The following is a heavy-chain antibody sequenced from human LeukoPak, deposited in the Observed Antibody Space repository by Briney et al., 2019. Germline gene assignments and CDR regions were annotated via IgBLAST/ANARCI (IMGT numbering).Heavy chain of an antibody. CDR2: ISGSGGNT. D-gene: IGHD1-26*01. Sequence: GGSLRLSCAASGFTFSSYAMSWVRQAPGKGLEWISAISGSGGNTYYADSVKGRFTISRDNSKNTLYLQMNSLRAEDTAVYYCAKDLGIVGASFDYWGQGTLVTVSS. CDR3: AKDLGIVGASFDY. J-gene: IGHJ4*02. CDR1: GFTFSSYA. V-gene: IGHV3-23*01.